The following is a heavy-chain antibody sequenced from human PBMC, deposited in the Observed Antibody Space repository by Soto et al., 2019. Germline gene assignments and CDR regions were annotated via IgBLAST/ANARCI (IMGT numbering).Heavy chain of an antibody. CDR3: ARPATQPRDGQQLLNLELHPLKYYYGMDV. V-gene: IGHV4-39*01. Sequence: SETLSLTCTVSGGSISSSSYYWGWIRQPPGKGLEWIGSIYYSGSTYYNPSLKSRVTISVDTSKNQFSLKLSSVTAADTAVYYCARPATQPRDGQQLLNLELHPLKYYYGMDVWGQGTTVTVSS. D-gene: IGHD6-13*01. CDR2: IYYSGST. CDR1: GGSISSSSYY. J-gene: IGHJ6*02.